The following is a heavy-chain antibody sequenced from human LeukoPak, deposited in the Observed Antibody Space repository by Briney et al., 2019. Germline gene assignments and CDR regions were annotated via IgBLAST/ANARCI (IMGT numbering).Heavy chain of an antibody. CDR1: GGSFSGYY. J-gene: IGHJ5*02. CDR3: ARTRHDFWSGYYNRWFDP. D-gene: IGHD3-3*01. V-gene: IGHV4-34*01. Sequence: SETLSLTCAVYGGSFSGYYWSWIRQPPGKGLEWIGEIDHSGSTNYNPSLKSRVTISVDTSKNQFSLKLSSVTAADTAVYYCARTRHDFWSGYYNRWFDPWGQGTLVTVSS. CDR2: IDHSGST.